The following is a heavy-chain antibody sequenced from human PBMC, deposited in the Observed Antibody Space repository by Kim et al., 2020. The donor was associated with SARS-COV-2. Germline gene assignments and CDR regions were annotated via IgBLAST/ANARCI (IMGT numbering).Heavy chain of an antibody. J-gene: IGHJ4*02. D-gene: IGHD3-16*01. CDR2: ISTSGSSI. CDR1: GFTFTSHS. CDR3: ASQTSMAYFDY. V-gene: IGHV3-48*02. Sequence: GGSLRLSCAVSGFTFTSHSMNWVRQAPGKGREWVSYISTSGSSIYYADSVKGRFTTSRDNAKSSLFLQMKSLRDEDTAVYYCASQTSMAYFDYWGQGILVTVAS.